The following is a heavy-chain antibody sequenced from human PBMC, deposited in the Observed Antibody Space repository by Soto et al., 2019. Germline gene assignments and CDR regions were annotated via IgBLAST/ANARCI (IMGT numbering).Heavy chain of an antibody. V-gene: IGHV3-7*03. CDR2: IKEDGSEK. Sequence: PGGSLRLSCAASGFSFSSSWMNWVRQAPGKGLEWVADIKEDGSEKYYVDSLKGRFTISRDNAKNSLYLQMNSLRAEDTAVYYCARDMITFGGVIVPGYWGQGTLVTVS. D-gene: IGHD3-16*02. CDR1: GFSFSSSW. J-gene: IGHJ4*02. CDR3: ARDMITFGGVIVPGY.